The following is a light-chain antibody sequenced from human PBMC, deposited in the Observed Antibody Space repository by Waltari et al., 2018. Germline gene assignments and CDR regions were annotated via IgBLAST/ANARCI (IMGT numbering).Light chain of an antibody. CDR1: HSLSSS. CDR2: GAS. CDR3: QQYKNWPPIT. V-gene: IGKV3-15*01. Sequence: EIVMTQSPATLSLSPGARATLSCRASHSLSSSLAWYQQKPGQPPRLLIFGASTRATGVPARFSGSGSGTEFTLTISSLQAEDFAVYYCQQYKNWPPITVGGGTKVEIK. J-gene: IGKJ4*01.